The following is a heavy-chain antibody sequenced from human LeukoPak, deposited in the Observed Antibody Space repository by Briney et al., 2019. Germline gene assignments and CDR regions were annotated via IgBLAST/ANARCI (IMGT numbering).Heavy chain of an antibody. CDR3: AREPGYYYDSSGLDY. CDR1: GSSISSSSYY. J-gene: IGHJ4*02. Sequence: SETLSLTCTVSGSSISSSSYYWGWIRQPPGKGLEWIGSIYYSGSTYYNPSLKSRVTISVDTSKNQFSLKLSSVTAADTAVYYCAREPGYYYDSSGLDYWGQGTLVTVSS. CDR2: IYYSGST. D-gene: IGHD3-22*01. V-gene: IGHV4-39*07.